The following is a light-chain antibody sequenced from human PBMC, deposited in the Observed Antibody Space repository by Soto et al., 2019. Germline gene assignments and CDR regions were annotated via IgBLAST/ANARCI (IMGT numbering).Light chain of an antibody. CDR1: QSINRW. CDR3: QQYYTYPWT. V-gene: IGKV1-5*01. Sequence: VQITQSPSTLSASVGDNVTITCRAGQSINRWLAWYQQKPGKAPKILIFDASTLESGVPSRFSGSESGLEFTLTISSLQPDDFATYYCQQYYTYPWTFGQGTKVDIK. CDR2: DAS. J-gene: IGKJ1*01.